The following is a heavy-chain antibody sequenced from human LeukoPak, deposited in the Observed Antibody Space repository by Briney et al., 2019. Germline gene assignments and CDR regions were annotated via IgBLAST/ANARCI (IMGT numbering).Heavy chain of an antibody. V-gene: IGHV4-34*01. CDR3: ARGHRGPYYFGY. J-gene: IGHJ4*02. D-gene: IGHD3-16*02. CDR1: GGSFSGYY. Sequence: SETLSLTCAVYGGSFSGYYWSWIRQPPGKGLEWIGEINHSGSTNYNPSLKSRVTISVDTSKNQFSLKLSSVTAADTAVYYCARGHRGPYYFGYWGQGTLVTVSS. CDR2: INHSGST.